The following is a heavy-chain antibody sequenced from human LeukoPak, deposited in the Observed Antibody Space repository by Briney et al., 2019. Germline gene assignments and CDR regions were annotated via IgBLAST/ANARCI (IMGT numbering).Heavy chain of an antibody. J-gene: IGHJ4*02. CDR3: ARGCYDSSGYCDY. CDR2: ISSSSSYI. Sequence: GGSLRLSCAASGFTFSSYSMNWVRQAPGKGLEWVSSISSSSSYIYYADSVKGRFTISRDNAKNSLYLQMNSLRAEDTAVYYCARGCYDSSGYCDYWGQGTLVTVSS. D-gene: IGHD3-22*01. V-gene: IGHV3-21*01. CDR1: GFTFSSYS.